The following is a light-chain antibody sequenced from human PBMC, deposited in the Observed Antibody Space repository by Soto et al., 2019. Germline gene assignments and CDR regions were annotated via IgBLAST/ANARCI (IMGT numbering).Light chain of an antibody. J-gene: IGKJ4*01. CDR3: QQRSNWPLT. V-gene: IGKV3-11*01. Sequence: EIVLTQSPATLSLSPGERATLSCRASQSVTYYLAWYQQKPGQAPRLLIYDASNRATGIPARFSGSGSGTDFTLTISSLEPEDFAVYYCQQRSNWPLTFGGGTKVESK. CDR1: QSVTYY. CDR2: DAS.